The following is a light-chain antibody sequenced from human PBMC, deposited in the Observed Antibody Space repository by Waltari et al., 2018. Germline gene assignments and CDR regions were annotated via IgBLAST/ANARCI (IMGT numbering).Light chain of an antibody. CDR1: SSDVGNYKR. CDR2: AVS. Sequence: QSALTQPASVSGSPGQSITISCTGTSSDVGNYKRFSWDQQHPGKAPKLMIYAVSKRPSGVSDRFSGSKSGDMASLTISGLQPEDEAEYFCSSYAGSSKGVFGGGTKVTVL. CDR3: SSYAGSSKGV. J-gene: IGLJ2*01. V-gene: IGLV2-23*02.